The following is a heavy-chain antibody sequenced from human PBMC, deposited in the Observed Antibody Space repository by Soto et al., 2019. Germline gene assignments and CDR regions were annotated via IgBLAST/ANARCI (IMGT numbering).Heavy chain of an antibody. V-gene: IGHV1-18*01. D-gene: IGHD6-19*01. CDR2: ISGFNGNT. CDR3: ARDRGVAPPVAGNTHYYYYMDV. J-gene: IGHJ6*03. Sequence: QDQLVQSGAEVKKPGASVTVSCKASGYSFTNYGITWVRQAPGQGLEGMGWISGFNGNTHYAQKLQGRVTMTTDASTSTAYMELRSLRSDDTAVYYCARDRGVAPPVAGNTHYYYYMDVWGKRTTVTVSS. CDR1: GYSFTNYG.